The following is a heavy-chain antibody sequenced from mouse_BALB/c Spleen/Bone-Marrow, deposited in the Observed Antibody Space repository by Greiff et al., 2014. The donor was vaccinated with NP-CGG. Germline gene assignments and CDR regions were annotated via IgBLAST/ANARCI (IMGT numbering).Heavy chain of an antibody. D-gene: IGHD2-3*01. J-gene: IGHJ2*01. V-gene: IGHV5-6-5*01. CDR2: ISSGGST. CDR1: GFTFSSYA. Sequence: EVQGVESGGGLVKPGGSLKLSCAASGFTFSSYAMSWVRQTPEKRLEWVASISSGGSTYYPDSVKGRFTISRDNARNILYLRMSSLRSEDTAMYYCAREVDGWYYFDYWGQGTTLTVSS. CDR3: AREVDGWYYFDY.